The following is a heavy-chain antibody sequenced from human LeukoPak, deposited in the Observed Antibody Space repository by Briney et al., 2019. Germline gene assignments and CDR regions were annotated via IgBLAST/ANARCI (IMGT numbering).Heavy chain of an antibody. Sequence: GGSLRLSCAASGFTFSSYGMHWVRQAPGKGVEGVAVIWYDGSNKYYADSVKGRFTISRDNSKNTLYLQMNSLRAEDTAVYYCARDLCSSTSCTLIDYWGQGTLVTVSS. CDR3: ARDLCSSTSCTLIDY. CDR1: GFTFSSYG. J-gene: IGHJ4*02. D-gene: IGHD2-2*01. CDR2: IWYDGSNK. V-gene: IGHV3-33*01.